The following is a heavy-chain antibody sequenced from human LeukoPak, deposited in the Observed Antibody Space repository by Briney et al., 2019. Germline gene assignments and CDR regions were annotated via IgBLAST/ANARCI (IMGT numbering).Heavy chain of an antibody. J-gene: IGHJ4*02. D-gene: IGHD4-23*01. CDR2: MNPNSGNT. CDR3: ARVGKGTAVTPRPYYFDY. V-gene: IGHV1-8*01. Sequence: ASVKVSCKASGYTFTSYDINWVRQATGQGPEWMGWMNPNSGNTGYAQKFQGRVTMTRNTSISTAYMELSSLRSEDTAVYYCARVGKGTAVTPRPYYFDYWGQGTLVTVSS. CDR1: GYTFTSYD.